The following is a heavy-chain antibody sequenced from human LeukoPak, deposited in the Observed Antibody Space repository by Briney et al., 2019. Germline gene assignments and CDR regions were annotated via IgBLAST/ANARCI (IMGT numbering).Heavy chain of an antibody. CDR2: ISYDGSNK. V-gene: IGHV3-30*04. CDR3: ASAEGYCSGGSCDGSWFDP. D-gene: IGHD2-15*01. Sequence: GGSLRLSCAASGFTFSSYAMHWVRQAPGKGLEWVAVISYDGSNKYYADSVKGRFTISRDNSKNTLYLQMNSLRAEDTAVFYGASAEGYCSGGSCDGSWFDPWGQGTLVTVSS. CDR1: GFTFSSYA. J-gene: IGHJ5*02.